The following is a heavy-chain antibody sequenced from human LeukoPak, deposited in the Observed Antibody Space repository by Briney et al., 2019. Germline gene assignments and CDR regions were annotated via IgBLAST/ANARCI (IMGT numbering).Heavy chain of an antibody. D-gene: IGHD1-1*01. CDR1: GVTFSSYA. V-gene: IGHV1-69*05. Sequence: ASVKVSCKASGVTFSSYAISWVRQAPGQGLEWMGGIIPKFGTRSYAQKFQGRVTITTDESTSATYMELSGLRSEDTAIYYCVRENTNWYDAFDVWGQGTMVTVSS. J-gene: IGHJ3*01. CDR2: IIPKFGTR. CDR3: VRENTNWYDAFDV.